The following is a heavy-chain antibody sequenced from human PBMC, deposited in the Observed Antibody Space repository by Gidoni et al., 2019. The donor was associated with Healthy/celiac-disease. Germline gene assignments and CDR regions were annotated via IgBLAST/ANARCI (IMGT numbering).Heavy chain of an antibody. D-gene: IGHD4-17*01. CDR3: ARLDYGDSLLSPDY. Sequence: QLQLPESGPGLVKPSATLSLTCTVSGGYVSSSSYYWGWIRQPPGKGLEWIGSIYYSGSTYYNPSLKSRVTISVDTSKNQFSLKLSSVTAADTAVYYCARLDYGDSLLSPDYWGQGTLVTVSA. J-gene: IGHJ4*02. V-gene: IGHV4-39*01. CDR1: GGYVSSSSYY. CDR2: IYYSGST.